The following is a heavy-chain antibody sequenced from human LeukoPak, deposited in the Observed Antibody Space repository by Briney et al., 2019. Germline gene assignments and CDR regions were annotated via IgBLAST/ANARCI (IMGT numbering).Heavy chain of an antibody. CDR1: GFTFSSYA. J-gene: IGHJ5*02. CDR3: AKDGYDFWSGYQIDP. Sequence: PGGSLRLSCSASGFTFSSYAMTWVRQAPGKGLEWVSAISGSDGSTYYADSVTGRFTISRDNSKNTLYLQMSSLRVDDTAVYYCAKDGYDFWSGYQIDPWAQGTLVTVSS. CDR2: ISGSDGST. V-gene: IGHV3-23*01. D-gene: IGHD3-3*01.